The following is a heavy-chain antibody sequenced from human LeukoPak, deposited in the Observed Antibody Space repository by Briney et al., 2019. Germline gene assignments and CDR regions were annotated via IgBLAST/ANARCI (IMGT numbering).Heavy chain of an antibody. Sequence: PSETLSLTCTASGGSISNYWSWIRQPAGERLEWIGRIYSTGSTNYNPSLKSRVTMSVDTSKNQFSLRLRSVTAADTAVYYCARQIASAGTAGFDFWGQGALVTVSS. D-gene: IGHD6-13*01. CDR2: IYSTGST. CDR3: ARQIASAGTAGFDF. CDR1: GGSISNY. V-gene: IGHV4-4*07. J-gene: IGHJ4*02.